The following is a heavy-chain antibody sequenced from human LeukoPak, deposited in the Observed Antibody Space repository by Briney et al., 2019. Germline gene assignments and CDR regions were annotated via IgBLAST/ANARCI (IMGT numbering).Heavy chain of an antibody. CDR2: LYSGGNT. D-gene: IGHD3-10*01. V-gene: IGHV3-53*01. CDR3: ARDDGAY. CDR1: GFTVSNNY. Sequence: QTGGSLRLSCAASGFTVSNNYMSWVRQAPGKGLEWVSLLYSGGNTYYADSVKGRFTISRDNSKNTLYLQMNSLRAEDTAVYYCARDDGAYWGQGTLVTVSS. J-gene: IGHJ4*02.